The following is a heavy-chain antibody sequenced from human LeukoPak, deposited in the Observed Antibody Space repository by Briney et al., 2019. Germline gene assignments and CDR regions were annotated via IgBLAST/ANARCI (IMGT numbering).Heavy chain of an antibody. J-gene: IGHJ4*02. CDR2: IAASGDST. CDR1: GFTFSSYA. D-gene: IGHD3-22*01. CDR3: ARLADSSGYYDY. Sequence: GGSLRLSCAASGFTFSSYAMNWVRQAPGKGVEWVSAIAASGDSTYYTDSVRGRFTISRDNPENTVYLQMNSLTADDTAVYYCARLADSSGYYDYWGQGTLVTVSS. V-gene: IGHV3-23*01.